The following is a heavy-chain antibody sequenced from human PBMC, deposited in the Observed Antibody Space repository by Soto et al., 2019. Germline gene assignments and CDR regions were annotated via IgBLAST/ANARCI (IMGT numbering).Heavy chain of an antibody. J-gene: IGHJ5*01. V-gene: IGHV4-61*01. D-gene: IGHD2-2*01. Sequence: PLELISLMCTVSDGSISSGSHYRTWNRQSPGKGLEWIGYIYFTGATNYNPSLKSRLTMSLDTSNNQLSLQLNSVTPDDSAVYYSARLVGNRWLDSWGPGTLVTVS. CDR3: ARLVGNRWLDS. CDR1: DGSISSGSHY. CDR2: IYFTGAT.